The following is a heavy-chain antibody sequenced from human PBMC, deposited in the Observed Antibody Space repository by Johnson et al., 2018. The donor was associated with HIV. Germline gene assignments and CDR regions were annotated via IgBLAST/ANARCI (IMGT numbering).Heavy chain of an antibody. Sequence: VQLVESGGGVVRPGGSLRLSCAASGFTFDDYGMSWVRQAPGKGLEWVAGINWNGGSRGYADSVKGRFTISRDNSKNTLYLQMNSLRAGDTAVYYCSRLPTGYSRDGFDIWGQGTMVTVSS. CDR2: INWNGGSR. CDR1: GFTFDDYG. V-gene: IGHV3-20*04. CDR3: SRLPTGYSRDGFDI. D-gene: IGHD5-18*01. J-gene: IGHJ3*02.